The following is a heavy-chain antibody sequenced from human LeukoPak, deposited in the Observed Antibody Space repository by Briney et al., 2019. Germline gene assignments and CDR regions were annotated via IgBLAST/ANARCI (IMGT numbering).Heavy chain of an antibody. CDR1: GYSFTSYW. Sequence: GESLKISRKGSGYSFTSYWIGWVRQLPGKGLEWMGIIYPGDSDTRYSPSFQGQVTISADKSISTAYLQWSSLKASDTAMYYCARPTSGIQLWDRGYNWFDPWGQGTLVTVSS. J-gene: IGHJ5*02. CDR2: IYPGDSDT. CDR3: ARPTSGIQLWDRGYNWFDP. D-gene: IGHD5-18*01. V-gene: IGHV5-51*01.